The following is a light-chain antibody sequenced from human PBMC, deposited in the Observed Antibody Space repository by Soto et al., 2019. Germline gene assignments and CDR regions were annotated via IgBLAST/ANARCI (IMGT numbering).Light chain of an antibody. V-gene: IGKV3-15*01. J-gene: IGKJ1*01. Sequence: EIVMTQSPATLSVSPGERATLSCRASQSVRSNLAWYQQKPGQAPRLLIYDASTRATSIPARFSGSGSGTDFTLTISSLQSEDFAFYYCHQYNTWPPWTFGQGTKVEIK. CDR2: DAS. CDR1: QSVRSN. CDR3: HQYNTWPPWT.